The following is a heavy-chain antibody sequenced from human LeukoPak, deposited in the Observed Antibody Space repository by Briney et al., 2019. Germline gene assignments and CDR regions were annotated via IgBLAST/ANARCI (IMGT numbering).Heavy chain of an antibody. J-gene: IGHJ6*03. D-gene: IGHD1-26*01. CDR2: MNPNSGNT. V-gene: IGHV1-8*03. Sequence: ASVKVSCKASGGTFSSYAISWVRQATGQGLEWMGWMNPNSGNTGYAQKFQGRVTITRNTSISTAYMELSSLRSEDTAVYYCARGVGSGSYFKYYYYYYYMDVWGKGTTVTVSS. CDR3: ARGVGSGSYFKYYYYYYYMDV. CDR1: GGTFSSYA.